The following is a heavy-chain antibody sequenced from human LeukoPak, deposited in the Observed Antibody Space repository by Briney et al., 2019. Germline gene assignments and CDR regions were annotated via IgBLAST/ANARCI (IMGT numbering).Heavy chain of an antibody. V-gene: IGHV3-23*01. Sequence: PGGSLRLSCAASGFTFSSSAMSWVRQVPGKGLEWVSGISASGGSTYYADSVKARFTISRDNSKNTLYLQMNSLRAEDTAVYYCARSGGWDGMDVWGQGTAVTVSS. J-gene: IGHJ6*02. CDR1: GFTFSSSA. CDR2: ISASGGST. D-gene: IGHD1-1*01. CDR3: ARSGGWDGMDV.